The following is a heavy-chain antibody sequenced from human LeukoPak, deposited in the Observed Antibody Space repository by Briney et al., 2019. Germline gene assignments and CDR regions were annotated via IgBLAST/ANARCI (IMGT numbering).Heavy chain of an antibody. J-gene: IGHJ4*02. D-gene: IGHD3-16*01. Sequence: SQTLSLTCAVSGGSISSGGYSWSWIRQPPGKGLEWIGYIYHSGSTYYNPSLKSRVTISVDRSKNQFSLKLSSVTAADTAVYYCARAHYDYVWGSYHYFDYWGQGTLVTVSS. CDR3: ARAHYDYVWGSYHYFDY. CDR2: IYHSGST. V-gene: IGHV4-30-2*01. CDR1: GGSISSGGYS.